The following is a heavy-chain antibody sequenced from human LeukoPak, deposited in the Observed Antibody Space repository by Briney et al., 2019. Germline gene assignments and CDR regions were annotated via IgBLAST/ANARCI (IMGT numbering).Heavy chain of an antibody. CDR2: ISYDGSNK. Sequence: GRSLRLSCAASGFTFSSYAMHWVRQAPGKGLEWVAVISYDGSNKYYADSVKGRFTISRDNSKNTLYLQMNSPRAEDTAVYYCASGNQYYFDYWGQGTLVTVSS. D-gene: IGHD4-23*01. CDR3: ASGNQYYFDY. CDR1: GFTFSSYA. J-gene: IGHJ4*02. V-gene: IGHV3-30*04.